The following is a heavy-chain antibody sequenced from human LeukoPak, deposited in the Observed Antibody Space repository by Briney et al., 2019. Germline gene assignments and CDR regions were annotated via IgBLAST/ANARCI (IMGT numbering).Heavy chain of an antibody. V-gene: IGHV4-39*07. J-gene: IGHJ4*02. CDR2: IYYSGST. D-gene: IGHD3-3*01. Sequence: PSETLSLTCTVSGGSISSSSYYWGWIRQPPGKGLEWIGSIYYSGSTYYNPSLKSRVTISVDTSKNQFSLKLSSMTAADTAVYYCARVPNHYDFWSGYYLYFDYWGQGTLVTVSS. CDR3: ARVPNHYDFWSGYYLYFDY. CDR1: GGSISSSSYY.